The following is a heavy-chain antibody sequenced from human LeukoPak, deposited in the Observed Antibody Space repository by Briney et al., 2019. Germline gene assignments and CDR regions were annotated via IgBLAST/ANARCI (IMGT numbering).Heavy chain of an antibody. CDR3: ARRLPAYYDSSGSFDV. CDR2: IYYSGST. Sequence: PSETLSLTCTVSGGSLSSYYWSWLGQPPGKGLEGIGYIYYSGSTKYNPSLKSRVTISVDTSKNHFSLKLSSVTAADTAVYYCARRLPAYYDSSGSFDVWGQGTMVTVSS. CDR1: GGSLSSYY. J-gene: IGHJ3*01. V-gene: IGHV4-59*01. D-gene: IGHD3-22*01.